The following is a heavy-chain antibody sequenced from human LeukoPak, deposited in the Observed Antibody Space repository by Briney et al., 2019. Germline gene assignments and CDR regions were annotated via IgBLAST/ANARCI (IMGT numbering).Heavy chain of an antibody. CDR2: ISGDGGST. CDR3: AKDSSGYYYVFQH. V-gene: IGHV3-43*02. Sequence: GGSLRLSCAASGFTFDDYAMHWVRQAPGKGLEWVSLISGDGGSTYYGDSVKGRFTISRDNSKNSLYLQMNSLGTEDTALYYCAKDSSGYYYVFQHWGQGTLVTVST. J-gene: IGHJ1*01. CDR1: GFTFDDYA. D-gene: IGHD3-22*01.